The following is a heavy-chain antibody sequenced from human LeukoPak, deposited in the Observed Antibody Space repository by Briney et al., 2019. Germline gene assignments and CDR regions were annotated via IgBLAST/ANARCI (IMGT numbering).Heavy chain of an antibody. CDR2: IIPIFGTA. Sequence: SVKVSCKASGGTFSSYAISWVRQAPGQGLEWMGGIIPIFGTANYAQKFQGGVTITTDESTSTAYMELSSLRSEDTAVYYCARSRPHDSSGYYDAFDIWGQGTMVTVSS. V-gene: IGHV1-69*05. D-gene: IGHD3-22*01. CDR3: ARSRPHDSSGYYDAFDI. CDR1: GGTFSSYA. J-gene: IGHJ3*02.